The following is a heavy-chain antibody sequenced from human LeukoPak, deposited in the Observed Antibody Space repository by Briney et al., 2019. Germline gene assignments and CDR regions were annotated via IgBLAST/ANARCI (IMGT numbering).Heavy chain of an antibody. D-gene: IGHD3-16*01. V-gene: IGHV4-59*11. Sequence: NASETLSLTCTVSGVSITTHYWSWIRQPPGKGLEWLGYISYSGSTNYNPSLKSRVTISMDTSKNQFSLKLNSVTAADTAVYYCARGERPGCDFWGLGTLVTVFS. J-gene: IGHJ4*02. CDR2: ISYSGST. CDR1: GVSITTHY. CDR3: ARGERPGCDF.